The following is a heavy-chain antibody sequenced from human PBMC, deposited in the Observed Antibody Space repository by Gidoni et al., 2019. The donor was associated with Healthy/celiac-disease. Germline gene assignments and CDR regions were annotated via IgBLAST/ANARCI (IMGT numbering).Heavy chain of an antibody. CDR3: ARSTYYDYVWGKYFDY. CDR2: ISAYNGNT. D-gene: IGHD3-16*01. V-gene: IGHV1-18*01. J-gene: IGHJ4*02. CDR1: GDTYTSYG. Sequence: VQLVQSGAEVKKTGAAVKVACKASGDTYTSYGISWVRQATGQGLEWMGWISAYNGNTNYAQKLQGSVTMTTDTSTSTAYMELRSLRSDDTAVYYCARSTYYDYVWGKYFDYWGQGTLVTVAS.